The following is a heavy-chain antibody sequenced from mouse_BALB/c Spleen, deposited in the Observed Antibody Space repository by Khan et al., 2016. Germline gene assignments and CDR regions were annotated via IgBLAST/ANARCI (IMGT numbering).Heavy chain of an antibody. D-gene: IGHD2-14*01. CDR1: GYTFTNYV. Sequence: EVQLQESGPELVKPGASVKMSCKASGYTFTNYVIHWVKQKPGRGLECIGYVNPYNDGTKYNEKVKGKATLTSDKSSSTAYMELSSLTSEDSAVDYCAREGTYYRYDAFDGWGAGTTVTVSS. CDR2: VNPYNDGT. V-gene: IGHV1S136*01. J-gene: IGHJ1*01. CDR3: AREGTYYRYDAFDG.